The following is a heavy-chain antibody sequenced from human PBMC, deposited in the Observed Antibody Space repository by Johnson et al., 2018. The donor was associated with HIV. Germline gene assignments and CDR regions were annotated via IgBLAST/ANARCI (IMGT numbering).Heavy chain of an antibody. D-gene: IGHD7-27*01. CDR1: GFTFSSYG. J-gene: IGHJ3*02. CDR2: ISYDGSNK. Sequence: QMQLVESGGGVVQPGRSLRLSCAASGFTFSSYGMHWVRQAPGKGLEWVAVISYDGSNKYYADSVKGRFTISRDNSKNTLYLQMNSLRAEDTAVYYCAPLGDAFDIWGQGTMVTVSS. V-gene: IGHV3-30*19. CDR3: APLGDAFDI.